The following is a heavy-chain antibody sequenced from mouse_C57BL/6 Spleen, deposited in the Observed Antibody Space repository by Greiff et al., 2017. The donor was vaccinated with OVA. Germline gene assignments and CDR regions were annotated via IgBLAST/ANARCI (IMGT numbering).Heavy chain of an antibody. Sequence: EVQVVESGGDLVKPGGSLKLSCAASGFTFSSYGMSWVRQTPDKRLEWVATISSGGSYTYYPDSVKGRFTIPRANAKNTLYMQMRVLKTEDTAMYYCARRQYRGLYFDVWGTGTTVTVSS. D-gene: IGHD2-14*01. CDR2: ISSGGSYT. CDR3: ARRQYRGLYFDV. CDR1: GFTFSSYG. V-gene: IGHV5-6*01. J-gene: IGHJ1*03.